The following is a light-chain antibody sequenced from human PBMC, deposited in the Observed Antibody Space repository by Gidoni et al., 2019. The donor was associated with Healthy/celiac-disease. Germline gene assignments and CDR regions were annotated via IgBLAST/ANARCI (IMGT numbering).Light chain of an antibody. CDR3: QQYGSSSWT. J-gene: IGKJ1*01. CDR1: QSVSSSY. CDR2: GAS. Sequence: EIVWTQSPGTLSLSPGERATLSCRASQSVSSSYLAWYQQNPGQTPRLLIYGASIRATGIPDRFSGSGSGTDFTLTISRLEPEDFAVYYCQQYGSSSWTFGQGTKVEIK. V-gene: IGKV3-20*01.